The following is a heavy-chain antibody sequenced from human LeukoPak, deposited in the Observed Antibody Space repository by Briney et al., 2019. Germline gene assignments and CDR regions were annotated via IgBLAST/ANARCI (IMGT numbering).Heavy chain of an antibody. V-gene: IGHV3-23*01. D-gene: IGHD3-22*01. CDR1: GFTFSSYA. J-gene: IGHJ4*02. Sequence: GGSLRLSCAASGFTFSSYAMTWVRQAPGKGLEWVSAISGSGGSTYYADSVKGRFTNSRDNYKNTLYLQMNSLRAEDTAVYYCAKSTGYYYDSNDYYYAYWGQGTLVTVSS. CDR3: AKSTGYYYDSNDYYYAY. CDR2: ISGSGGST.